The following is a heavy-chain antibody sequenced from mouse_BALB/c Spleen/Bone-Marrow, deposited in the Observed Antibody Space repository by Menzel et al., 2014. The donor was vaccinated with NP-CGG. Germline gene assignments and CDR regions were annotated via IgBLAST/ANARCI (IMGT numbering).Heavy chain of an antibody. CDR2: ILPGSGST. J-gene: IGHJ2*01. Sequence: VQVVESGAELMKPGASVKISCKATGYTFSNYWMEWVKRRPGHGLEWIGEILPGSGSTNYNEKFTGKATFTADTSSNTAYLQLSSLTSADSAVYYCASGDYFDYWGQGTTLTVSS. CDR1: GYTFSNYW. CDR3: ASGDYFDY. V-gene: IGHV1-9*01.